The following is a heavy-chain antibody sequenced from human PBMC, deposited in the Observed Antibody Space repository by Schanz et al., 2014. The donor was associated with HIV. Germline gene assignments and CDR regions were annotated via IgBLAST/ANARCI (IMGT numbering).Heavy chain of an antibody. V-gene: IGHV4-34*02. D-gene: IGHD3-10*01. J-gene: IGHJ5*02. CDR2: IGHSGST. CDR1: GDSLSDNY. CDR3: ARGAGKYYGSGSP. Sequence: QVRLQQWGAGLLKPSETLTLTCAVYGDSLSDNYWTWIRQSPGKGLEWIGEIGHSGSTNYHPSLKSRVTMSVDTSKNQFSLKLTSVTAADTAIYYCARGAGKYYGSGSPWGPGTLVTVSS.